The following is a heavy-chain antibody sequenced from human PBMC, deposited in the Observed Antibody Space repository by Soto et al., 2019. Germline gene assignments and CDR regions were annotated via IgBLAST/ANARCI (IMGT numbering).Heavy chain of an antibody. CDR3: ARSRSYCSSTSCSRGAGY. CDR1: GYTFISYS. J-gene: IGHJ4*02. D-gene: IGHD2-2*01. Sequence: QVQLVQSGAEVKKPGASVKVSCKASGYTFISYSVNWVRQAPGQGLEWMGIVNPSGGGTTYAQKFQGRVTMTSDTSTSTVYMELSSLRSDDTAVYYCARSRSYCSSTSCSRGAGYWGQETLVTVSS. V-gene: IGHV1-46*01. CDR2: VNPSGGGT.